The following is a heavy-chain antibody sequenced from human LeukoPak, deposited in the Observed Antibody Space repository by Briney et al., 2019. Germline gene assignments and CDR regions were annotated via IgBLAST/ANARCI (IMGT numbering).Heavy chain of an antibody. CDR3: ARVSYRYSYYFDY. Sequence: PSQTLSLTCTVSGGSISSGGYYWSWIRQHPGKGLEWIGYIYYSGSTYYNPSLKSRVTISVDTSKNQFSLKLSSMTAADTAVYYCARVSYRYSYYFDYWGQGTLVTVSS. J-gene: IGHJ4*02. D-gene: IGHD2-15*01. CDR2: IYYSGST. V-gene: IGHV4-31*03. CDR1: GGSISSGGYY.